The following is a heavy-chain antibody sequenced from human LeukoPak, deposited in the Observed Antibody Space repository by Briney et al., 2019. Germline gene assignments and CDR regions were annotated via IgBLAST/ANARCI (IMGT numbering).Heavy chain of an antibody. CDR1: GFTFDDYA. CDR3: AKGGSISIAAAKI. CDR2: ISWNSGSI. J-gene: IGHJ4*02. V-gene: IGHV3-9*01. Sequence: GRSLRLSCAASGFTFDDYAMHWVRQAPGKGLEWVSGISWNSGSIGYADSVKGRFTISRDNAKNSLYLQMNSLRAEDTAVYYCAKGGSISIAAAKIWGQGTLVTVSS. D-gene: IGHD6-13*01.